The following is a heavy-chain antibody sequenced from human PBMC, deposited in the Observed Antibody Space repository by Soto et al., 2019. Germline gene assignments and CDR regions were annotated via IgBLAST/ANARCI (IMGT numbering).Heavy chain of an antibody. CDR2: IIPIFGTA. CDR3: ARQGESSRSYYYGMDV. Sequence: QVQLVQSGAEVKKPGSSVKVSCKASGGTFSRYTISWVRQAPGQGLEWMGGIIPIFGTANYAQRFQGRVTITADESTSTAYMELSSLRSADTAVYYCARQGESSRSYYYGMDVWGQGSTVIVSS. D-gene: IGHD3-22*01. V-gene: IGHV1-69*12. J-gene: IGHJ6*02. CDR1: GGTFSRYT.